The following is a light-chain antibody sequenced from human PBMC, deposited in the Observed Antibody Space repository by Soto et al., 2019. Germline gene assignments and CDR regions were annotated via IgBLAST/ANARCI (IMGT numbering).Light chain of an antibody. CDR2: DAY. J-gene: IGKJ5*01. V-gene: IGKV3-11*01. Sequence: EMVLTQSPATLSLSPGERATLSCRASQSFRGLLAWYQQKPGQAPRLLIYDAYNRATGIPPRFSGSGSGTDFTLTISSLEPEDSAVYYCQQRHMWPITFGQGTRREIK. CDR3: QQRHMWPIT. CDR1: QSFRGL.